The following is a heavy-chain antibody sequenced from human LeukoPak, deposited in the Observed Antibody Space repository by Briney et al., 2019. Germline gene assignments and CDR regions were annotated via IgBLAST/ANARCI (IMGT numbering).Heavy chain of an antibody. J-gene: IGHJ4*02. D-gene: IGHD1-1*01. CDR1: GFTFSNYV. Sequence: GSLRPSCASSGFTFSNYVMSWVRQAPGKGLEWVSTISDNGDRTDYADSVKGRFTVSRDNSKNTLYLQMSSVRAEDTAVYYCVRNLYKGYFAYWGQRTLVTVSS. CDR3: VRNLYKGYFAY. V-gene: IGHV3-23*01. CDR2: ISDNGDRT.